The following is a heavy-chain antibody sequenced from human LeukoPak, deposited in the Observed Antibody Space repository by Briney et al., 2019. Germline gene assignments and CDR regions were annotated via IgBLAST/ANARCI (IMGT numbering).Heavy chain of an antibody. CDR2: IYYSGST. J-gene: IGHJ6*02. Sequence: GSLRLSCAASGFTFSDYYMSWIRQPPGKGLEWIGYIYYSGSTNYNPSLKSRVTISVDTSKNQFSLKLSSVTAADTAVYYCARGHYYDSSGYYYYYYGMDVWGQGTTVTVSS. D-gene: IGHD3-22*01. CDR3: ARGHYYDSSGYYYYYYGMDV. V-gene: IGHV4-59*01. CDR1: GFTFSDYY.